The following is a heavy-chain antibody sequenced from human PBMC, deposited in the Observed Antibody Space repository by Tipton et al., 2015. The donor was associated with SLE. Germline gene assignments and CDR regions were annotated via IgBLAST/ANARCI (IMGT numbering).Heavy chain of an antibody. D-gene: IGHD3-16*01. CDR1: GFSVADHF. V-gene: IGHV3-53*05. Sequence: GSLRLSCAASGFSVADHFMHWVRQAPGKGLEWVSVVYNDGSTQYADSVKGRFTISRDRSENTLVLQMHSLRPEDTAVYYCAKFGDWGDLFFDHWGQGTLVTVSS. CDR2: VYNDGST. CDR3: AKFGDWGDLFFDH. J-gene: IGHJ4*02.